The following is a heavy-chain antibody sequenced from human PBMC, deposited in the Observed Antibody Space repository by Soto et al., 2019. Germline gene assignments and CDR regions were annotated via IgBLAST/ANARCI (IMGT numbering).Heavy chain of an antibody. CDR2: IYYSGST. D-gene: IGHD3-22*01. V-gene: IGHV4-30-4*01. Sequence: LSLTCTVSGGSISSGDYYWSWIRQPPGKGLEWIGYIYYSGSTYYNPSLKSRVTISVDTSKNQFSLKLSSVTAADTAVYYCAREKAYYDSSGFWASGNYFDYWGQGTLVTVSS. CDR1: GGSISSGDYY. J-gene: IGHJ4*02. CDR3: AREKAYYDSSGFWASGNYFDY.